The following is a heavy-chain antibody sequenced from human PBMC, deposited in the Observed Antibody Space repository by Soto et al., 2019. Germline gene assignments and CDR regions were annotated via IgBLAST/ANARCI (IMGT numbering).Heavy chain of an antibody. CDR2: INSYGSST. J-gene: IGHJ4*02. CDR3: ARVAYCSGVSCYLPHFDY. CDR1: GFTFSSYW. D-gene: IGHD2-15*01. Sequence: GGSLRLSCAASGFTFSSYWMHWVRQAPVNGLVFVSRINSYGSSTSYADAVKGRFRISRYNAKKTLYLRMSGLRAYDEAVYYCARVAYCSGVSCYLPHFDYWGQGTLVTVSS. V-gene: IGHV3-74*01.